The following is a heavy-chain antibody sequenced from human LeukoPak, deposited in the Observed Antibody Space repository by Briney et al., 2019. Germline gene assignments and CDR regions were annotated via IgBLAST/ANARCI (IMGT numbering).Heavy chain of an antibody. CDR2: MNPNSGNT. CDR3: ARANNWNRDNAFDI. Sequence: ASVKVSFTASGYTFTSYDINWVRQATGQGLERMGLMNPNSGNTGYAQKFQGRVTMTRNTSISTAYMELSSLRSEDTAVYYCARANNWNRDNAFDIWGQGTMVTVSS. V-gene: IGHV1-8*01. D-gene: IGHD1-1*01. CDR1: GYTFTSYD. J-gene: IGHJ3*02.